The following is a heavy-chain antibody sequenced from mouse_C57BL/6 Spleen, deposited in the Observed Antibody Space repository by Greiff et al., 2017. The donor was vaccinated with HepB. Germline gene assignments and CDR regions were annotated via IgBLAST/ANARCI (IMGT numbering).Heavy chain of an antibody. D-gene: IGHD1-1*01. Sequence: QVQLKDSGPGLVAPSQSLSITCTVSGFSLTSYAISWVRQPPGKGLEWLGVIWTGGGTNYNSALKSRLSISKDNSKSQVFLKMSSLQTDDTARYDCARSTTVVANYAMDYWGQGTSGTVSS. V-gene: IGHV2-9-1*01. CDR3: ARSTTVVANYAMDY. J-gene: IGHJ4*01. CDR2: IWTGGGT. CDR1: GFSLTSYA.